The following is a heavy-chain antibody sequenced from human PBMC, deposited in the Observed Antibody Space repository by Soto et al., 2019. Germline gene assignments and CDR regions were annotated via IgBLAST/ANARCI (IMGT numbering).Heavy chain of an antibody. CDR3: ARNDGPRWSGYSNGSDYYYYYSGMDV. Sequence: SETLSRTCTVSGGSISSYYWSWIRQPPGKGLEWIGYIYYSGSTNYNPSLKSRVTISVDTSKNQFSLKLSSVTAAATAVYYCARNDGPRWSGYSNGSDYYYYYSGMDVWGQGTTVTVSS. J-gene: IGHJ6*02. CDR1: GGSISSYY. D-gene: IGHD3-3*01. CDR2: IYYSGST. V-gene: IGHV4-59*01.